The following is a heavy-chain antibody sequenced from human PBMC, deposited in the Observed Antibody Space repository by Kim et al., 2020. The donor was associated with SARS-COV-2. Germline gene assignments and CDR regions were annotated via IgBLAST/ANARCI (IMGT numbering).Heavy chain of an antibody. V-gene: IGHV3-43*02. CDR2: TSGVGTDI. Sequence: GGSLRLSCATSGFTFENFAIHWFRQSQGKGLDWLSLTSGVGTDIRYAASVRGRFTVSKDNSKNSLYLQMITLTTEDTAFYFCAKESGNSGDPGGYLHSWGQGALVTVS. CDR1: GFTFENFA. J-gene: IGHJ4*02. CDR3: AKESGNSGDPGGYLHS. D-gene: IGHD4-17*01.